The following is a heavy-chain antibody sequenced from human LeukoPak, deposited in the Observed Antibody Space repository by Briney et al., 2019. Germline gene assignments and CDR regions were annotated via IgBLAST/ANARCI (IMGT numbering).Heavy chain of an antibody. V-gene: IGHV5-51*01. J-gene: IGHJ6*02. CDR1: GYSFTDDW. CDR2: IYPRDSEI. CDR3: ARLSRITMVRGAMDA. D-gene: IGHD3-10*01. Sequence: GESLKISCKGSGYSFTDDWIAWVRQMPGQGLEWMGLIYPRDSEIRNSPSFQGQVTISADKSINTAYLQWSSLKASDTAMYYCARLSRITMVRGAMDAWGQGTPVTVSS.